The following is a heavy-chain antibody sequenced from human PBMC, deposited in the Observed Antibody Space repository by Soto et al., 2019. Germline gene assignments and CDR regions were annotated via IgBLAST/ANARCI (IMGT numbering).Heavy chain of an antibody. Sequence: QLQLQESGPGLVKPSETLSLTCSVSGDSISSSSYYWGWIRQPPGKALEWIGTMYYSGSTYYNPSLKSRVTIPADTSKNHVSLKLSFVTAADTAVYYCAERLAIVATGAFDIWGRGTMVTVSS. D-gene: IGHD5-12*01. V-gene: IGHV4-39*02. CDR3: AERLAIVATGAFDI. CDR1: GDSISSSSYY. CDR2: MYYSGST. J-gene: IGHJ3*02.